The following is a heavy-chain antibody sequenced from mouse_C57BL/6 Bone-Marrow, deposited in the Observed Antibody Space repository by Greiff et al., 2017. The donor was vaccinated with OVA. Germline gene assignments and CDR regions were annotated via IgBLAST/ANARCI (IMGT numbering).Heavy chain of an antibody. D-gene: IGHD2-5*01. CDR3: ARGGFYYSNYVGWYFDV. J-gene: IGHJ1*03. CDR1: GYTFTSYW. V-gene: IGHV1-64*01. CDR2: IHPNSGST. Sequence: QVQLKQPGAELVKPGASVKLSCKTSGYTFTSYWMHWVKQRPGQGLEWIGMIHPNSGSTKYNEKFKSKATLTVDKSSSTAYMQLSSLTSEDSAVYYCARGGFYYSNYVGWYFDVWGTGTTVTVSS.